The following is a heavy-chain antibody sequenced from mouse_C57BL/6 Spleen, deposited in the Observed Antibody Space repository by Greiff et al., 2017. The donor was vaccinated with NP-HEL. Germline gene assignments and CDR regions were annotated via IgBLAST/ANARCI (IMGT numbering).Heavy chain of an antibody. Sequence: EVKLQESGGGLVQPKGSLKLSCAASGFSFNTYAMNWVRQAPGKGLEWVARIRSKSNNYATYYADSVKDRFTISRDDSESMLYLQMNNLKTEDTAMYYCVRQGGAFDYWGQGTTLTVSS. CDR2: IRSKSNNYAT. V-gene: IGHV10-1*01. J-gene: IGHJ2*01. CDR1: GFSFNTYA. CDR3: VRQGGAFDY.